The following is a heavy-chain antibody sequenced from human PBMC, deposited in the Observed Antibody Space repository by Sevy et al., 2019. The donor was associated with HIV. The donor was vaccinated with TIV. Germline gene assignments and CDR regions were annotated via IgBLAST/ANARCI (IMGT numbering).Heavy chain of an antibody. Sequence: GGSLRLSCAASGFTFSSYEMNWVRQAPGKGLEWVSYISSSGSTIYYADSVKGRFTISRDNAKNALYLQMTSLRAEDTAVYYCAREDSSGWYGAYYYGMDVWGQGTTVTVSS. CDR3: AREDSSGWYGAYYYGMDV. V-gene: IGHV3-48*03. CDR2: ISSSGSTI. CDR1: GFTFSSYE. J-gene: IGHJ6*02. D-gene: IGHD6-19*01.